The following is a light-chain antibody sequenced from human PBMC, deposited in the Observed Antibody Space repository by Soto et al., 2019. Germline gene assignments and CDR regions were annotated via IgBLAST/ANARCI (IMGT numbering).Light chain of an antibody. Sequence: EIVLTQSPATLSLSPGEIATLSCRASQSVSSYLAWYQQKPGQAPRLLIYDASNRATGIPARFRGSGSGTDFTLTISSLEPEDFAVYYCQQRSNWPTFGQGTKVEIK. CDR1: QSVSSY. CDR3: QQRSNWPT. V-gene: IGKV3-11*01. J-gene: IGKJ1*01. CDR2: DAS.